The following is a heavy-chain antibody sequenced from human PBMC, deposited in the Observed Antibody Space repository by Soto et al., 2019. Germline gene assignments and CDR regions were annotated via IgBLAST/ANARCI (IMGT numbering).Heavy chain of an antibody. D-gene: IGHD6-13*01. J-gene: IGHJ6*02. CDR3: ARDLDVAVAGYYYGMDV. Sequence: ASVKVSCKASGYTFTSYYMHWVRQAPGQGLEWMGIINPSGGSTSYAQRFQGRVTMTRDTSTSTVYMELSSLRSEDTSVYYFARDLDVAVAGYYYGMDVWGQGNPGHRRL. V-gene: IGHV1-46*01. CDR2: INPSGGST. CDR1: GYTFTSYY.